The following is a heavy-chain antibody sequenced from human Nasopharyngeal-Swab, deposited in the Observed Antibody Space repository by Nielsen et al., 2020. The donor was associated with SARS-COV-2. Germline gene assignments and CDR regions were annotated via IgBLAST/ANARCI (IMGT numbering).Heavy chain of an antibody. Sequence: ASVKVSCKASGYTFTNYYIHCVRQSPGQWLEWMGLINTNTGGTNSAQKFQGRVTMTRDTSISTVFMNLSRLTSDDTAVYYCARTGGGGNYFYGMDVWGQGTTVTVSS. CDR3: ARTGGGGNYFYGMDV. CDR1: GYTFTNYY. D-gene: IGHD3-16*01. V-gene: IGHV1-2*02. J-gene: IGHJ6*02. CDR2: INTNTGGT.